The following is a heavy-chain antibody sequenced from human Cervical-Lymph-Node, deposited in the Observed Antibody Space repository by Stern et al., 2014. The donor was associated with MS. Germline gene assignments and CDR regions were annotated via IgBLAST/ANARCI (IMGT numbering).Heavy chain of an antibody. J-gene: IGHJ5*02. D-gene: IGHD5-18*01. CDR1: GFTFSDAW. Sequence: EVQLVESGGGLVKPGGSLRLSCAASGFTFSDAWMTWVRQAPGKGLEWVGHIKSRSDGGTTDYAAPVKRRFAISRDDSSSTLYLQMNSLKAEDTAVYYCSTLRDTDWFDPWGQGTLVTVSS. CDR2: IKSRSDGGTT. CDR3: STLRDTDWFDP. V-gene: IGHV3-15*01.